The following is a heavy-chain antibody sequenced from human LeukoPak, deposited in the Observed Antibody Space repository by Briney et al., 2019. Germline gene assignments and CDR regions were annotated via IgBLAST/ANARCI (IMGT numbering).Heavy chain of an antibody. V-gene: IGHV3-9*03. CDR2: ISWNSSSI. J-gene: IGHJ4*02. CDR3: AKGPRITMVRGVIITVLGYFDC. Sequence: PGGSLRLSCAASGFTFDDYAMHWVRQAPGKGLEWVSGISWNSSSIGYADSVKGRFTISRDNAKNSLYLQMNSLRAEDMALYYCAKGPRITMVRGVIITVLGYFDCWGQGTLVTVSS. D-gene: IGHD3-10*01. CDR1: GFTFDDYA.